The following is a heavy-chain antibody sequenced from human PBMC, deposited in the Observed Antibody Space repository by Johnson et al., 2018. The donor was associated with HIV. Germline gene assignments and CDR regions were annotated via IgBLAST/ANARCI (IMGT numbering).Heavy chain of an antibody. CDR3: ARDRGLDAFDI. Sequence: VQLVESGGGVVQPGRSLRLSCAASGFTFSSYAMHWVRQAPGKGLEWVAVISYDGSNKYYADSVKGRFTISRDNSKNTVYLQMNSLRGEDTAVYYCARDRGLDAFDIWGQGTMVTVSS. J-gene: IGHJ3*02. V-gene: IGHV3-30*14. CDR2: ISYDGSNK. CDR1: GFTFSSYA. D-gene: IGHD3-10*01.